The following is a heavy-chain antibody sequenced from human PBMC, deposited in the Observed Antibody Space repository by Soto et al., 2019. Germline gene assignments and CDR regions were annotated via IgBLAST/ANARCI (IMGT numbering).Heavy chain of an antibody. CDR2: IYYSGST. CDR1: GGSISSSSYY. D-gene: IGHD2-21*02. Sequence: SETLSLTCTVSGGSISSSSYYWGWIRQPPGKGLEWIGSIYYSGSTYYNPSLKSRVTISVDTSKNQFSLKLSSVTAADTAVYYCARHGVVVTAIHFDYWGQGTLVTVSS. J-gene: IGHJ4*02. CDR3: ARHGVVVTAIHFDY. V-gene: IGHV4-39*01.